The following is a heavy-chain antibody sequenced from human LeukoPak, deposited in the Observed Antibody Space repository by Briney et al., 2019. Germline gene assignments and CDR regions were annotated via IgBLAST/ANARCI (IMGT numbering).Heavy chain of an antibody. CDR3: ARDGPDYYDSSGYYYGAFDI. Sequence: SETLSLTCTVSGGSISSSSYYWGWIRQPPGKGLEWIGSIYYSGSTYYNPSLKSRVTISVDTSKNQFSLKLSSVTAADTAVYHCARDGPDYYDSSGYYYGAFDIWGQGTMVTVSS. CDR1: GGSISSSSYY. D-gene: IGHD3-22*01. V-gene: IGHV4-39*07. CDR2: IYYSGST. J-gene: IGHJ3*02.